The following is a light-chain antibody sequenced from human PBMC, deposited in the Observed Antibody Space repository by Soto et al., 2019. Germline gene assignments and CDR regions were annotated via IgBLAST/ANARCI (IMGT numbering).Light chain of an antibody. CDR3: SSYAGSNNLGV. Sequence: QSALTQPPSASGSPGQSVTISCTGTSSDVGGYNYVSWYQQHPGKVPKLLIYEVSKRPSGVPDRFSGSKSGNTASLTVSGLQAEDEADYYGSSYAGSNNLGVFGTGTKLTVL. CDR2: EVS. V-gene: IGLV2-8*01. J-gene: IGLJ1*01. CDR1: SSDVGGYNY.